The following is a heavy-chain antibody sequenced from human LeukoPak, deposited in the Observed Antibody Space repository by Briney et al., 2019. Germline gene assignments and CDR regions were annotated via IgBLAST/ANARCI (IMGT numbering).Heavy chain of an antibody. CDR2: IYYSGST. Sequence: SETLSLTCTVSGGSISSYYWNWIRQPPGKALEWIGYIYYSGSTNYNPSLKSRVTISVDTSKNQFSLKLSSVTAADTAVYYCARAATYYYDSSGYYPPREVDYWGQGTLVTVSS. D-gene: IGHD3-22*01. V-gene: IGHV4-59*01. CDR1: GGSISSYY. CDR3: ARAATYYYDSSGYYPPREVDY. J-gene: IGHJ4*02.